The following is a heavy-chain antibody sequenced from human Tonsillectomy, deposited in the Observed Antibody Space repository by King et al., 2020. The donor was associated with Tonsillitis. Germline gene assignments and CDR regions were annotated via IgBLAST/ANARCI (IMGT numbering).Heavy chain of an antibody. CDR3: AGDWAGDPSLGNPYSFF. Sequence: VQLVESGGGLVQPGGSVRLSCAASGFSISDHNMNWVRQAPGKGLEWISYINSGSSDIGYADSVKGRFTISRDNAKNSLYLQMSSLRAEDTAVYYCAGDWAGDPSLGNPYSFFWGQGALVTVAS. CDR2: INSGSSDI. J-gene: IGHJ4*02. CDR1: GFSISDHN. D-gene: IGHD3-16*01. V-gene: IGHV3-48*01.